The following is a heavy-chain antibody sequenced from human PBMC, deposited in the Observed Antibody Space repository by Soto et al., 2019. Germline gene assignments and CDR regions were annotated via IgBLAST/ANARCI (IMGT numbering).Heavy chain of an antibody. CDR3: ARVQPGFLVAPIAAFDI. D-gene: IGHD5-12*01. Sequence: SETVSLTCAVSVGSISSYYWSWIRQPPGKGLEWIGYIYYSGSTNYNPSLKSRVTISVDTSKNQFSLKLSSVTAADTAVYYCARVQPGFLVAPIAAFDIWAKGQWSPSPQ. CDR2: IYYSGST. CDR1: VGSISSYY. V-gene: IGHV4-59*01. J-gene: IGHJ3*02.